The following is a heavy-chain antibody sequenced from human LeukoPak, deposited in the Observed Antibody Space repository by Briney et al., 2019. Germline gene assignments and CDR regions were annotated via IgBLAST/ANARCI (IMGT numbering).Heavy chain of an antibody. J-gene: IGHJ6*03. CDR2: IYYSGST. V-gene: IGHV4-59*11. Sequence: SETLSLTCTVSGGSISSHYWSWTRQPPGKGLEWIGYIYYSGSTNYNPSLKSRVTISVDTSKNQFSLKLSSVTAADTAVYYCARTRPYYYYMDVWGKGTTVTVSS. CDR3: ARTRPYYYYMDV. CDR1: GGSISSHY.